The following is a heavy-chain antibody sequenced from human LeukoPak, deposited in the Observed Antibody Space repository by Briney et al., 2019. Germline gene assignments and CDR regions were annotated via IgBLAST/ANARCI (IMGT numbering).Heavy chain of an antibody. Sequence: ASVKVSCKASGGTFSSYAISWVRQAPGQGLEWMGGIIPIFGTANYAQKFQGRVTITTDESTSTAYMELSSLRSEDTAVYYCAGDGYNTGANDYWGQGTLVTVSS. J-gene: IGHJ4*02. CDR2: IIPIFGTA. CDR1: GGTFSSYA. CDR3: AGDGYNTGANDY. D-gene: IGHD5-24*01. V-gene: IGHV1-69*05.